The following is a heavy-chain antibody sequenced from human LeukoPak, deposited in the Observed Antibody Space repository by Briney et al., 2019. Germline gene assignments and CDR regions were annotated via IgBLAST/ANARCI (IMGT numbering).Heavy chain of an antibody. CDR3: AKISWDGRGTFY. J-gene: IGHJ4*02. V-gene: IGHV3-23*01. D-gene: IGHD2-15*01. Sequence: PGGSLRLSCAASGFTISTYSMSWVRQAPGKGLEWVSAIRGGGENTYYADSVKGRFTISRDNSKDTLSLQMNSLRAEDTAVYYCAKISWDGRGTFYWGQGTLVTVSS. CDR2: IRGGGENT. CDR1: GFTISTYS.